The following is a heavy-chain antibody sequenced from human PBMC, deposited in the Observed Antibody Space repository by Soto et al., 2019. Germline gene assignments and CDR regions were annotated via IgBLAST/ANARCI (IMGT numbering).Heavy chain of an antibody. J-gene: IGHJ4*02. Sequence: ASVKVSCKASGYTFTSYAMHWVRQAPGQRLEWMGWINAGNGNTKYSQKFQGRVTITRDTSASTAYMELSSLRSEDTAVYYCARDPSYLYDYIWGSHHALFGYWGQGTLVTVSS. CDR2: INAGNGNT. CDR3: ARDPSYLYDYIWGSHHALFGY. CDR1: GYTFTSYA. D-gene: IGHD3-16*01. V-gene: IGHV1-3*01.